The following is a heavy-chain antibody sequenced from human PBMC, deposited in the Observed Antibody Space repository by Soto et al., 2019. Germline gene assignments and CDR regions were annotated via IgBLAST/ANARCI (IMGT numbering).Heavy chain of an antibody. CDR3: ATDASLYIAALGY. J-gene: IGHJ4*02. D-gene: IGHD6-6*01. CDR2: INAGNDNT. Sequence: QVQLVQSGAEEKKPGASVKVSCKAAGYIFSTYDMHWVRQAPGQRLEWMGWINAGNDNTKYSQKFQGRVTITRDTSVSTAYMEVSSLSSEDTAVYYCATDASLYIAALGYWGQGNLVTVSS. V-gene: IGHV1-3*05. CDR1: GYIFSTYD.